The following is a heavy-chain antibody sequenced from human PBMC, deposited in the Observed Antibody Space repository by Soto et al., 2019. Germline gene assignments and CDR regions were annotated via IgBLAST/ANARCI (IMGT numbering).Heavy chain of an antibody. CDR3: ARVRYCSGGSCHGVFAP. J-gene: IGHJ5*02. CDR1: GGSISSGGYY. V-gene: IGHV4-31*03. D-gene: IGHD2-15*01. CDR2: IYYSGST. Sequence: PSETLSLTCTVSGGSISSGGYYRSWIRQHPGKGLEWIGYIYYSGSTYYNPSLKSRVTISVDTSKNQFSLKLSSVTAADTAVYYCARVRYCSGGSCHGVFAPWGKGSLVIVSS.